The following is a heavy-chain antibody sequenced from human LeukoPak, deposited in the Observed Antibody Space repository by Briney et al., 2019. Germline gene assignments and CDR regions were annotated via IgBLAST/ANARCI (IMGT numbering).Heavy chain of an antibody. D-gene: IGHD3-9*01. Sequence: GGSLRLSCAASGFTFSSYSINWVRQAPGKGLEWVSSISSSSSYIYYADSVKGRFTISRDNAKNSLYLQMNSLRAEDTAVYYCASSGYFDWLYHLGFHRDYWGQGTLVTVSS. CDR3: ASSGYFDWLYHLGFHRDY. V-gene: IGHV3-21*01. J-gene: IGHJ4*02. CDR2: ISSSSSYI. CDR1: GFTFSSYS.